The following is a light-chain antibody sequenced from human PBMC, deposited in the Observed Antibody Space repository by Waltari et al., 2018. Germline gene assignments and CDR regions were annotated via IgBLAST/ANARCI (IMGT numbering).Light chain of an antibody. CDR3: QAWDSSTKV. CDR2: QDS. Sequence: SYELTQPPSVSVSPGQTASITCSGDTLGAKYACWYQQKPGQSPVLVIYQDSKRPSGIPERFSGSNSGKTATLTISGTQAMDEADYYCQAWDSSTKVFGTGTKVTVL. J-gene: IGLJ1*01. V-gene: IGLV3-1*01. CDR1: TLGAKY.